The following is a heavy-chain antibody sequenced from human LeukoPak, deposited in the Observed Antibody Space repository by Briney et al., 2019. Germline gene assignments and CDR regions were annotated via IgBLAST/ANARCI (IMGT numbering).Heavy chain of an antibody. CDR1: GFTFSSHA. J-gene: IGHJ4*02. CDR3: AKRQQLMGFDY. D-gene: IGHD6-13*01. V-gene: IGHV3-23*01. CDR2: INTSGGST. Sequence: PGGSLRLSCAASGFTFSSHAMSWVRQAPGKGLEWVSAINTSGGSTYYADSVKGRFTISRDNSKNTLYLQMNSLRAEDTAVYYCAKRQQLMGFDYWGQGTLVTVSS.